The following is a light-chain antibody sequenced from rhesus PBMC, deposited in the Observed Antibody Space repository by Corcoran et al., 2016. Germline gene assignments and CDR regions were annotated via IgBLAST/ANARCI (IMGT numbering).Light chain of an antibody. Sequence: QAALTQPRSVSGSPGQSVTISCTGTSSDIGGYNYVSWYQQHPGTAPKLMIYEVSKRPSGVSDRFSGSKSGNTASLTISGLQAEDEAHYYCSSYAGSNTIIFGAGTRITVL. CDR3: SSYAGSNTII. V-gene: IGLV2-32*02. CDR1: SSDIGGYNY. CDR2: EVS. J-gene: IGLJ1*01.